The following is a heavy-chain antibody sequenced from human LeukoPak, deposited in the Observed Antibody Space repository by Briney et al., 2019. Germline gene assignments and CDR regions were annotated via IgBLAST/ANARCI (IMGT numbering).Heavy chain of an antibody. CDR2: INPSGGST. Sequence: ASVKVSCKASGYTFTSYYMHWVRQAPGQGLEWMGIINPSGGSTSYAQKFQGRVTMTRDTSTSTVYMELSSLRAEDTALYYCAKMGSDRAFAMWGQGTMVTVSS. V-gene: IGHV1-46*01. J-gene: IGHJ3*02. CDR1: GYTFTSYY. CDR3: AKMGSDRAFAM. D-gene: IGHD2-8*01.